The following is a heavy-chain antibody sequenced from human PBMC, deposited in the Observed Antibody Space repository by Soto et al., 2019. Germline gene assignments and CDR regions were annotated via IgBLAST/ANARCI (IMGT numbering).Heavy chain of an antibody. CDR1: GFTFSRYW. CDR2: IKQDGSEK. CDR3: VRDDTRRNNDFWSGHYTTDAFD. J-gene: IGHJ3*02. D-gene: IGHD3-3*01. Sequence: EVQLVESGGGLVQPGGSLRLSCAASGFTFSRYWMSWVRQAPGKGLEWVANIKQDGSEKYYVESVKGRFTMSRDNTKNSLYLQMNGRRAEDTAVYYCVRDDTRRNNDFWSGHYTTDAFDIGAKGEWSPSLQ. V-gene: IGHV3-7*01.